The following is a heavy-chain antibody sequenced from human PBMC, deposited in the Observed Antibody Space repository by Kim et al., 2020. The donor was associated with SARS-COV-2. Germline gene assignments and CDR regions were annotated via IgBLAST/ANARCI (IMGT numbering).Heavy chain of an antibody. Sequence: GGSLRLSCAASGFTFSSHAMHWVRQAPGKGLEWVGVISYDGINKYYADSVKGRFTISRDNSKNTLYLQMNSLRAEDTAVYYCARDDSSGYYFVALDYWGQGTLVTVSS. D-gene: IGHD3-22*01. CDR3: ARDDSSGYYFVALDY. CDR2: ISYDGINK. CDR1: GFTFSSHA. V-gene: IGHV3-30*04. J-gene: IGHJ4*02.